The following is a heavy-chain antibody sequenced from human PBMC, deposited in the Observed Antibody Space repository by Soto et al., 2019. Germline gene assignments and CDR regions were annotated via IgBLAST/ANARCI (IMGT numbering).Heavy chain of an antibody. Sequence: QVQLQESGPGLVKPSETLSLTCTVSDGSVSSGSYYWNWIRQPPGKGLEWIGFIYYSGSTHYNPPLQSRGTISVDTLRNPFSLRLSSVTAAATAIYSCARSRGDPTLAFEIWGQGTMVTVSS. CDR3: ARSRGDPTLAFEI. CDR2: IYYSGST. J-gene: IGHJ3*02. D-gene: IGHD2-21*01. V-gene: IGHV4-61*01. CDR1: DGSVSSGSYY.